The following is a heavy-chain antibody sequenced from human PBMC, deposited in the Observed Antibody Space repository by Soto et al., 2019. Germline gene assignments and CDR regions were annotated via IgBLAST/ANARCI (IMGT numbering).Heavy chain of an antibody. CDR2: ISSSSTYI. D-gene: IGHD2-2*01. CDR3: ARIGVAAAIGTYGMDV. J-gene: IGHJ6*02. Sequence: EVQLVESGGGLVKPGGSLRLSCAASGFSFSSYSMNWVRQAPGKGLEWVSAISSSSTYIYYGDSVKGRFTISRDNAKNSLYLQMNSLRAEATAVYYCARIGVAAAIGTYGMDVWGQGTTVTVSS. CDR1: GFSFSSYS. V-gene: IGHV3-21*01.